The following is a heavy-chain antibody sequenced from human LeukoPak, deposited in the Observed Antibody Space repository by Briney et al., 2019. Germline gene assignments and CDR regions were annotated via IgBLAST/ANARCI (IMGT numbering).Heavy chain of an antibody. V-gene: IGHV1-18*04. CDR2: ISAYNGNT. Sequence: ASVKVSCKASGYTFTGYYMHWVRQAPGQGLEWMGWISAYNGNTNYAQKLQGRVTMTTDTSTSTAYMELRSLRSDDTAVYYCARDNPPYGDYEVSWFDPWGQGTLVTVSS. CDR1: GYTFTGYY. D-gene: IGHD4-17*01. CDR3: ARDNPPYGDYEVSWFDP. J-gene: IGHJ5*02.